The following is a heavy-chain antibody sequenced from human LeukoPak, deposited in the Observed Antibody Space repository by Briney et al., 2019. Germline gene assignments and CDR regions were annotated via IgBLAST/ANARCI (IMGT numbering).Heavy chain of an antibody. D-gene: IGHD5-24*01. CDR2: IRYDGSNK. J-gene: IGHJ4*02. CDR3: AKARDGYNPFFDY. CDR1: GFTFSSYR. Sequence: GGSLRLSCAASGFTFSSYRMNWVRQAPGKGLEWVAFIRYDGSNKYYADSVKGRFTISRDNSKNTLYLQMNSLRAEDTAVYYCAKARDGYNPFFDYWGQGTLVTVSS. V-gene: IGHV3-30*02.